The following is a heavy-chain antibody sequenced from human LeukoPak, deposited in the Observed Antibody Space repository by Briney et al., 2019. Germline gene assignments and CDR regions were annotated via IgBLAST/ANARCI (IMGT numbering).Heavy chain of an antibody. J-gene: IGHJ4*02. D-gene: IGHD6-13*01. V-gene: IGHV4-59*11. CDR3: TRDLANSWYYY. Sequence: PSETLSLTCAVFGASISSHYWSWIRQSPGKGLEWIGYIYYSGSTNYNPSLKSRVTISVDTSKNQFSLKLSSVTAADTAVYYCTRDLANSWYYYWGRGILVIVSS. CDR1: GASISSHY. CDR2: IYYSGST.